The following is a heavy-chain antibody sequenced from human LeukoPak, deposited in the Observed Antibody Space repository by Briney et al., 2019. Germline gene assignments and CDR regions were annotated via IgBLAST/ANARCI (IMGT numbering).Heavy chain of an antibody. CDR3: ARAYGDPGYYFDY. CDR2: ISSSSSYI. V-gene: IGHV3-21*01. Sequence: GGSLRLFCAASGFTFSSYSMNWVRQAPGKGLEWVSSISSSSSYIYYADSVKGRFTISRDNAKNSLYLQMNSLRAEDTAVYYCARAYGDPGYYFDYWGQGTLVTVSS. J-gene: IGHJ4*02. CDR1: GFTFSSYS. D-gene: IGHD4-17*01.